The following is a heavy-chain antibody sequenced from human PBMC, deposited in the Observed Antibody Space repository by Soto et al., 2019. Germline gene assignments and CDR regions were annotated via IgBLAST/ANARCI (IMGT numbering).Heavy chain of an antibody. CDR2: ISVSGGST. CDR1: GFTFSSYA. Sequence: GGSLRLSCAASGFTFSSYAMSWVRQAPGKGLEWVSTISVSGGSTYYAESVKGRFTISRDNSKDTLYLQMNSLRAEDTAVYYCYCSVSSCYSFLNYWGQGTLVTVSS. V-gene: IGHV3-23*01. CDR3: YCSVSSCYSFLNY. J-gene: IGHJ4*02. D-gene: IGHD2-15*01.